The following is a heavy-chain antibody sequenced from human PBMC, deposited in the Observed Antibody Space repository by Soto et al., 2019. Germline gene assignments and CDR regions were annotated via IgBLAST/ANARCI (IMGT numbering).Heavy chain of an antibody. V-gene: IGHV3-74*01. D-gene: IGHD3-10*01. CDR1: EFTFRSYW. Sequence: EVQLVDSGGGLVQPGGSLRLSCAASEFTFRSYWMHWVRQSPGKGLVWVSRISGDGSSTNYADSVKGRFTISRDNAKNTVYLQIDSLRAEDTAVYYCARVGLGLWFGEYQDYWGQGTLVTVSS. CDR3: ARVGLGLWFGEYQDY. J-gene: IGHJ4*02. CDR2: ISGDGSST.